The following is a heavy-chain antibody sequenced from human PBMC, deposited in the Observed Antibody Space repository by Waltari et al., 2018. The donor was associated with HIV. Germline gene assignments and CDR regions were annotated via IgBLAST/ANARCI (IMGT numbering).Heavy chain of an antibody. J-gene: IGHJ6*02. D-gene: IGHD3-10*01. V-gene: IGHV1-18*01. Sequence: HGQLVHYGAEVKKHVAAVKVYCKTSDYSFTSCATIALRPNTVQGLAWIGWISAYSGNTNCAQKVQGRVTMTTDTSASTAYMEVRSLRSDDTAGYYCAREGTENYFGSGSYYYEGYYYYGMDVWGQGTTVTVSS. CDR3: AREGTENYFGSGSYYYEGYYYYGMDV. CDR1: DYSFTSCA. CDR2: ISAYSGNT.